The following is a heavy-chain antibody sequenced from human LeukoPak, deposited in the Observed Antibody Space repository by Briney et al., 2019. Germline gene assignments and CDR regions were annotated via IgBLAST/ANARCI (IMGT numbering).Heavy chain of an antibody. V-gene: IGHV1-69*05. Sequence: ASVKVSCKASGGTFSSYAISWVRQAPGQGLEWMGGIIPIFGTANYAQKFQGRVTITTDESTSTAYMELSSLRSEDTAVYYRARTPTAMADNWFDPWGQGTLVTVSS. J-gene: IGHJ5*02. D-gene: IGHD2-2*01. CDR2: IIPIFGTA. CDR3: ARTPTAMADNWFDP. CDR1: GGTFSSYA.